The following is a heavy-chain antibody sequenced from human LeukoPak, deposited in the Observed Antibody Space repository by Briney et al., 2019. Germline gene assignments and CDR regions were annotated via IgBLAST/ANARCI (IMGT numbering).Heavy chain of an antibody. CDR1: GGSISGYY. J-gene: IGHJ4*02. V-gene: IGHV4-59*12. CDR2: IYYSGST. CDR3: ARGSSAEGADY. D-gene: IGHD6-6*01. Sequence: KPSETLSLTCTVSGGSISGYYWSWIRQPPGKGLEWIGFIYYSGSTKYNPSLKSRVTISVDTSKNQFSLKLSSVTAADTAVYYCARGSSAEGADYWGQGTLVTVSS.